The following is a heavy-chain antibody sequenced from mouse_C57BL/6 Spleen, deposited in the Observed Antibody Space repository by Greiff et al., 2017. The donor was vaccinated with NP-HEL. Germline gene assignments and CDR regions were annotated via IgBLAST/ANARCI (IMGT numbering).Heavy chain of an antibody. CDR1: GYTFTSYW. J-gene: IGHJ4*01. CDR3: AQGRDSNFYAMDY. V-gene: IGHV1-61*01. CDR2: IYPSDSET. D-gene: IGHD2-5*01. Sequence: QVQLQQPGAELVRPGSSVKLSCKASGYTFTSYWMDWVKQRPGQGLEWIGNIYPSDSETHYNQKFKDKATLTVDKSSSTAYLQLSSLTSKDSAVYYRAQGRDSNFYAMDYWGQGTSVTVSS.